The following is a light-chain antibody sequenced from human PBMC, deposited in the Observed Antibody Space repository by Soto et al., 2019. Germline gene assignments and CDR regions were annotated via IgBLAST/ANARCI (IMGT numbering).Light chain of an antibody. CDR3: QQRGEWPPGAT. CDR2: DAS. CDR1: QSVSSY. J-gene: IGKJ5*01. Sequence: EIVLTQSPATLSLSPGERATLSCRASQSVSSYLAWYQQKPGQAPRLLIYDASTRATGIPARFSGSGSGTDFTLTISSLEPEDFAVYYCQQRGEWPPGATFGQGTRLEIK. V-gene: IGKV3-11*01.